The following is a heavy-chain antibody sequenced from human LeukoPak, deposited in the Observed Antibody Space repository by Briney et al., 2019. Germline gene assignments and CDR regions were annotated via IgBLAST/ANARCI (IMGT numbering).Heavy chain of an antibody. D-gene: IGHD1-26*01. CDR2: IRYDATNK. V-gene: IGHV3-30*02. CDR3: AKPLGGNYPQPFDY. Sequence: GGSLRLSRAASGFTFSSYGMYWVRQAPGKGLEWVAYIRYDATNKFYVDSVKGRFTISRDNSKNTLYLQMNSLRAEDTALYYCAKPLGGNYPQPFDYWGQGTLVTVSS. J-gene: IGHJ4*02. CDR1: GFTFSSYG.